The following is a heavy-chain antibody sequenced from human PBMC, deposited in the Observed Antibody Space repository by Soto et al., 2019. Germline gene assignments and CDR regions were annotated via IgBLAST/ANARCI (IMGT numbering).Heavy chain of an antibody. D-gene: IGHD2-8*01. CDR3: RVTGVSEVDY. V-gene: IGHV1-2*02. J-gene: IGHJ4*02. Sequence: ASVKISCKTSGYTFSGFYIHWVRQAPGKGLESMGWIYPDSGGTDYAQKFQGRVTMTRETSISTAYMELSKLRSDDTAVYYCRVTGVSEVDYWGQGTLVTVSS. CDR2: IYPDSGGT. CDR1: GYTFSGFY.